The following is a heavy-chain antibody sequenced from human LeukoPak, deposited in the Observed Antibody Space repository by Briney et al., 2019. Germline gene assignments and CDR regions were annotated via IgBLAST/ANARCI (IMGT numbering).Heavy chain of an antibody. CDR3: ASATYYYGFRRDNNWFDP. CDR2: IIPIFGTA. CDR1: GGTFSSYA. V-gene: IGHV1-69*06. Sequence: GASVKVSCKASGGTFSSYAISWVRQAPGQGLEWMGGIIPIFGTANYAQKFQGRVTITADKSTSTAYMELSSLRSEDTAVYYCASATYYYGFRRDNNWFDPWGQGTLVTVSP. J-gene: IGHJ5*02. D-gene: IGHD3-10*01.